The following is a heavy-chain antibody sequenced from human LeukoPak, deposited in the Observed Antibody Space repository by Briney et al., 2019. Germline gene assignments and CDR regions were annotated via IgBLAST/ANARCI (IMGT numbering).Heavy chain of an antibody. CDR3: ARLTGGGSYWGYFEY. D-gene: IGHD1-26*01. CDR1: GASIPSSYI. V-gene: IGHV4-4*09. CDR2: ISASGNT. Sequence: LETLSLTCTVSGASIPSSYIWSWIRQPPAKGLECIGYISASGNTNYNPSLKSRVTISVDTSKSQFSLNLSSVTAADTAIYYCARLTGGGSYWGYFEYWGQGNLVTVSS. J-gene: IGHJ4*02.